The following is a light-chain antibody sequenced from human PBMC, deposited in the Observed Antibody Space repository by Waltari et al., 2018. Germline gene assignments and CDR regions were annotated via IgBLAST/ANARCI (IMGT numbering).Light chain of an antibody. J-gene: IGLJ3*02. CDR3: QSSDRHLSGLWV. V-gene: IGLV1-40*01. CDR2: ENN. CDR1: RSNIRSGYA. Sequence: QSVLTQPPSVSGAPGKSVPISCPGTRSNIRSGYAFHWYQHLQGTAPKLLIFENNNRPSGVPDRFSASKSGTSASLAITGLQPEDEADYYCQSSDRHLSGLWVFGGGTKLTVL.